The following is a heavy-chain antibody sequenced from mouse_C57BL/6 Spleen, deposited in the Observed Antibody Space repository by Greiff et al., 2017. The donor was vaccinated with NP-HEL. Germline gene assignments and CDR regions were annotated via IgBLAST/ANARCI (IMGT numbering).Heavy chain of an antibody. CDR1: GYTFTNYW. Sequence: LVESGAELVRPGTSVKMSCKASGYTFTNYWIGWAKQRPGHGLEWIGDIYPGGGYTNYNEKFKGKATLTADKSSSTAYMQFSSLTSEDSAIYYCARLDYDYDGGYFDYWGQGTTLTVSS. D-gene: IGHD2-4*01. J-gene: IGHJ2*01. V-gene: IGHV1-63*01. CDR3: ARLDYDYDGGYFDY. CDR2: IYPGGGYT.